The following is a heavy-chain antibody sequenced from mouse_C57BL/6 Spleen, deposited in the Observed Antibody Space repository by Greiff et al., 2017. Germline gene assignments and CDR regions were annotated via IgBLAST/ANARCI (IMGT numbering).Heavy chain of an antibody. Sequence: QVQLQQPGAELVKPGASVKLSCKASGYTFTSYWMHWVKQRPGQGLEWIGMIHPNSGSTNYNEKFKSKATLTVDKSSSTAYMQLSSLTSETSAVYYCARSAPNYYGSSYGAMDYWGQGTSVTVSS. J-gene: IGHJ4*01. V-gene: IGHV1-64*01. D-gene: IGHD1-1*01. CDR3: ARSAPNYYGSSYGAMDY. CDR2: IHPNSGST. CDR1: GYTFTSYW.